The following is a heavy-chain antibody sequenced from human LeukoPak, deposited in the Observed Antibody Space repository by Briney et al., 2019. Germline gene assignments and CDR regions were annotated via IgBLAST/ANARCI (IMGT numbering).Heavy chain of an antibody. Sequence: SETLSLTCTVSGGSISSYYWSWIRQPAGKGLEWIGRIYTSGSTNYNPSLKSRVTMSVDTSENQFSLKLSSVTAADTAVYYCARGPHQTYYYDSSGYYYPDAFDIWGQGTMVTVSS. D-gene: IGHD3-22*01. J-gene: IGHJ3*02. V-gene: IGHV4-4*07. CDR2: IYTSGST. CDR1: GGSISSYY. CDR3: ARGPHQTYYYDSSGYYYPDAFDI.